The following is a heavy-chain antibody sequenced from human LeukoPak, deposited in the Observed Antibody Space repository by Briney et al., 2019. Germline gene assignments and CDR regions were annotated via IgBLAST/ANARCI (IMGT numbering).Heavy chain of an antibody. CDR1: GYTFTGYY. Sequence: ASVKVSCKASGYTFTGYYMHWVRQAPGQGLGWMGWINPNSGGTNYAQKFQGRVTMTRDTSISTAYMELSRLRSDDTAVYYCASPASSWLAGAFDIWGQGTMVTVSS. J-gene: IGHJ3*02. V-gene: IGHV1-2*02. CDR3: ASPASSWLAGAFDI. D-gene: IGHD6-13*01. CDR2: INPNSGGT.